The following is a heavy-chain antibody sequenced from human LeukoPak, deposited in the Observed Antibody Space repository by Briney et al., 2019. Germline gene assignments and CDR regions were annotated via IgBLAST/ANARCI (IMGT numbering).Heavy chain of an antibody. Sequence: ASVKVSCEASGYTFTSYGISWVRQAPGQGLEWMGWISAYNGNTNYAQKLQGRVTMTTDTSTSTAYMELRSLRSDDTAVYYCARSREPDYYDSTRFDPWGQGTLVTVSS. J-gene: IGHJ5*02. CDR1: GYTFTSYG. CDR2: ISAYNGNT. V-gene: IGHV1-18*01. CDR3: ARSREPDYYDSTRFDP. D-gene: IGHD3-22*01.